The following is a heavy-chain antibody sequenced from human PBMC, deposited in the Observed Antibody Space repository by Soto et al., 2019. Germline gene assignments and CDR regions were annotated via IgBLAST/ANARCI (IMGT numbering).Heavy chain of an antibody. D-gene: IGHD5-12*01. J-gene: IGHJ5*02. Sequence: EASVKVSCKASGYTFTGYYMHWVRQAPGQGLEWMGWINPNSGGTNYAQKFQGWVTMTRDTSISTAYMELSRLRSDDTAVYYCARGTDVDIVATIQNWFDPWGQGTLVTVSS. CDR3: ARGTDVDIVATIQNWFDP. CDR2: INPNSGGT. V-gene: IGHV1-2*04. CDR1: GYTFTGYY.